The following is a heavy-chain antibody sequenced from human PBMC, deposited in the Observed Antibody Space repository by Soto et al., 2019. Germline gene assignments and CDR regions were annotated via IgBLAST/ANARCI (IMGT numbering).Heavy chain of an antibody. J-gene: IGHJ4*02. V-gene: IGHV3-33*08. CDR1: GFTLSRYG. CDR2: IWYGGSNK. CDR3: ARDRLRYYYDSSAVDY. Sequence: GGSLRLSCVASGFTLSRYGMHWVRQAPGKGLEWVAVIWYGGSNKYYADSVKGRFTISRDNSKNTLYLQMNSLRAEDTAVYYCARDRLRYYYDSSAVDYWGQGTLVTVSS. D-gene: IGHD3-22*01.